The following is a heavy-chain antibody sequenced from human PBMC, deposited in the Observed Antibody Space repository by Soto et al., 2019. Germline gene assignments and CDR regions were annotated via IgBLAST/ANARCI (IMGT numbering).Heavy chain of an antibody. CDR3: ARVLGCSGGSCSAFDI. J-gene: IGHJ3*02. D-gene: IGHD2-15*01. CDR1: GYTFTGYY. CDR2: INPNSGGT. V-gene: IGHV1-2*04. Sequence: ASVKVSCKASGYTFTGYYMHWVRQAPGQGLEWMGWINPNSGGTNYAQKFQGWVTMTRDTSISTAYMELSRLRSDDTAVYYCARVLGCSGGSCSAFDIWGQGTMVTVSS.